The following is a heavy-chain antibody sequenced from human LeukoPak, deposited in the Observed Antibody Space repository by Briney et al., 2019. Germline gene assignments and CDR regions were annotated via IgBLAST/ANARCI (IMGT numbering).Heavy chain of an antibody. D-gene: IGHD2-15*01. V-gene: IGHV3-23*01. J-gene: IGHJ4*02. CDR1: GFTFSSYA. Sequence: GGSLRLSCAASGFTFSSYAMSWVRQAPGKGLEWVSGISGSGGGTYYADPVKGRFTISRDNSKNTLYLQMNSLRAEDTAVYYCAKDRASKDIVVMVPATGEFDYWGQGTLVTVSS. CDR3: AKDRASKDIVVMVPATGEFDY. CDR2: ISGSGGGT.